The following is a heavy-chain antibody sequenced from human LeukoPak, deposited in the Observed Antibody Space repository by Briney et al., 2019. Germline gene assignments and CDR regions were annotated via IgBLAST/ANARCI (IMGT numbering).Heavy chain of an antibody. CDR1: GGSISSSSYY. Sequence: SETLSLTCTVSGGSISSSSYYWGWIRQPPGKGLEWIGSIYYSGSTYYNPSLKSRVTISVDTSKNQFSLKLSSVTAADTAVYYCAREKGEPAAPVGNYFDYWGQGTLVTVSS. D-gene: IGHD2-2*01. J-gene: IGHJ4*02. CDR2: IYYSGST. V-gene: IGHV4-39*07. CDR3: AREKGEPAAPVGNYFDY.